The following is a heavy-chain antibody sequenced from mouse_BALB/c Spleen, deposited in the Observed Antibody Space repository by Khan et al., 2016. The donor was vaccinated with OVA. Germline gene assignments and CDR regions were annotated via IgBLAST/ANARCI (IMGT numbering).Heavy chain of an antibody. D-gene: IGHD1-1*01. CDR2: IAPGSGST. CDR3: AREEYYGSSFDALDY. J-gene: IGHJ4*01. Sequence: DLVKPGASVKLSCKASGYTFTSYWINWIKQRPGQGLEWIGRIAPGSGSTDYNEMFKGKATLTVDTSSSTVYIQLSSLSSEDSAVYFCAREEYYGSSFDALDYRGQGTS. CDR1: GYTFTSYW. V-gene: IGHV1S41*01.